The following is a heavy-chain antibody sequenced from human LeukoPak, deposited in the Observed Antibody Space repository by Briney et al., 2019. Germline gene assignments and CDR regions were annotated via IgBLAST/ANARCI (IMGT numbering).Heavy chain of an antibody. CDR3: ATGDGYNQEAFDI. Sequence: ASVKVSCKASGYTFTGYYMHWVRQAPGQGLEWMGWINPNSGGTNYAQKFQGRVTMTRDTSISTAYMELSRLRSDDTAVYYCATGDGYNQEAFDIWGQGTMVTVSS. J-gene: IGHJ3*02. CDR1: GYTFTGYY. CDR2: INPNSGGT. V-gene: IGHV1-2*02. D-gene: IGHD5-24*01.